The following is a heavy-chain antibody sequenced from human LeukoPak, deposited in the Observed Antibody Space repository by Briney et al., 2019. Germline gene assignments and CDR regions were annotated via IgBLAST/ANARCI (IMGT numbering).Heavy chain of an antibody. CDR3: ARTTVTPGSYDAFDI. V-gene: IGHV3-30*02. CDR2: IRSDGSTK. CDR1: GFTFNSYG. Sequence: GGSLRLSCAASGFTFNSYGMDWVRQAPGKGLEWVAFIRSDGSTKYYADSVKGRFTISRDNSKNTLYLQMNSLRAEDAAVYYCARTTVTPGSYDAFDIWGQGTMVTVSS. D-gene: IGHD4-17*01. J-gene: IGHJ3*02.